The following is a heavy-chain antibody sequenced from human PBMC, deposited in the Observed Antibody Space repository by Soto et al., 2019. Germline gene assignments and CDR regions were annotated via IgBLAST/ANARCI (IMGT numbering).Heavy chain of an antibody. J-gene: IGHJ6*02. CDR3: AKDSKSVSVSAARVYGMDV. V-gene: IGHV3-23*01. Sequence: GSLRLSCARSGLMFSSFAMTWVGQAQGKGLEWVPTTISNGEDTYYADSVKGRFTVSRDNSKNTLFLEMSSLRADDSAIYYCAKDSKSVSVSAARVYGMDVWGQGTTVTVSS. D-gene: IGHD2-2*01. CDR1: GLMFSSFA. CDR2: TISNGEDT.